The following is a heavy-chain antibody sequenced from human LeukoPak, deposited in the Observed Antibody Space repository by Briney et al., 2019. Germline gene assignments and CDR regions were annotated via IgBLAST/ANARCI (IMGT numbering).Heavy chain of an antibody. CDR3: ARRGSRRDAFDI. D-gene: IGHD1-26*01. CDR1: GDSISSYY. CDR2: IYYTGDS. V-gene: IGHV4-59*08. J-gene: IGHJ3*02. Sequence: SETLSLTCTVSGDSISSYYWSWIRQPPGKGLEWIGYIYYTGDSNYNPSLKSRVAISMDTSKSQFSLKVASVTAADTAVYYCARRGSRRDAFDIWGQGTMVTVSS.